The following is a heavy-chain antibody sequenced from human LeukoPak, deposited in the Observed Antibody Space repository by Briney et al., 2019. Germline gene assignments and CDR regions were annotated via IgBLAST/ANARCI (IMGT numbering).Heavy chain of an antibody. CDR2: ISGSGGST. J-gene: IGHJ4*02. D-gene: IGHD3-9*01. V-gene: IGHV3-23*01. CDR3: AKDHDKVLRYFD. Sequence: GGSLRLSCAASGFTFSSYAMSWDRQAPGEGLEWVSAISGSGGSTYYADSVKGRFTISRDNSKNTLYLQMNSLRAEDTAVYYCAKDHDKVLRYFDWGQGTLVTVSS. CDR1: GFTFSSYA.